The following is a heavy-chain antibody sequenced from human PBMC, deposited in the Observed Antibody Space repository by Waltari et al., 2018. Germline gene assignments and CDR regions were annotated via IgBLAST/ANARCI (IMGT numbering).Heavy chain of an antibody. D-gene: IGHD6-6*01. CDR2: ITPFNGNT. Sequence: QMQLVQSGSEVKKTGSSVTVSCKAFGYTFTYRYLHWFRPAPGQALEWMGWITPFNGNTYYAQKFQDRVTITSDRSMSTAYMELISLRSEDTAMYFCASEYSSSSASGYYYYGMDVWGQGTTVTVSS. V-gene: IGHV1-45*02. J-gene: IGHJ6*02. CDR3: ASEYSSSSASGYYYYGMDV. CDR1: GYTFTYRY.